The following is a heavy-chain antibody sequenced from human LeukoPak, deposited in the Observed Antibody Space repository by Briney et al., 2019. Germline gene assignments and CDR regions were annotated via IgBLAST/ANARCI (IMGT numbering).Heavy chain of an antibody. J-gene: IGHJ4*02. D-gene: IGHD3-3*01. Sequence: GGSLRLSCAASGFTFSSYWMSWVRQAPGKGLEWVANIKQGGSEKYYVDSVKGRFTISRDNAKNSLYLQMNSLRAEDTAVYYCARPVYDFWSGYYFLDYWGQGTLVTVSS. CDR2: IKQGGSEK. CDR3: ARPVYDFWSGYYFLDY. CDR1: GFTFSSYW. V-gene: IGHV3-7*01.